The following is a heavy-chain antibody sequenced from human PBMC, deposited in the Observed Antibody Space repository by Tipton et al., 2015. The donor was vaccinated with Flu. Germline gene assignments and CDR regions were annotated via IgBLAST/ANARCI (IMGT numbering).Heavy chain of an antibody. J-gene: IGHJ5*02. Sequence: TLSLTCTVSGGSISSYYWSWIRQPPGKGLEWIGYIYYSGSTNYNPSLKSRVTISVDMSKNQFSLKLSSVTAADTAVYYCAREVVVPAAIGINWFDPWGQGTLVTVSS. D-gene: IGHD2-2*01. CDR2: IYYSGST. CDR3: AREVVVPAAIGINWFDP. CDR1: GGSISSYY. V-gene: IGHV4-59*01.